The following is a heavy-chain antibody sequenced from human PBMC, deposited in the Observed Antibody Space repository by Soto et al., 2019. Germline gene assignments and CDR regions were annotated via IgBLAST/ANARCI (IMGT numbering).Heavy chain of an antibody. D-gene: IGHD2-2*01. CDR1: VGSISSGCYY. V-gene: IGHV4-31*03. Sequence: SETLSLTCTVSVGSISSGCYYWSWILHHPGKGLEGIGYIYYSGSTYYNPSLKSRVTISVETSKNQFSLKLSSVTAADTAVYYCARAVGYCSSTSCSTFEYWGQGTMVTVSS. J-gene: IGHJ4*02. CDR2: IYYSGST. CDR3: ARAVGYCSSTSCSTFEY.